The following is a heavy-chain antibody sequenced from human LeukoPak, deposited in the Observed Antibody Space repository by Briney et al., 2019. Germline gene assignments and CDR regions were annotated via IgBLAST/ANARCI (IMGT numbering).Heavy chain of an antibody. J-gene: IGHJ4*02. V-gene: IGHV3-7*01. CDR3: VRDGDAYNFDF. CDR2: INSDGSEG. CDR1: GFTFSGFW. D-gene: IGHD5-24*01. Sequence: GGSLRLSCAVSGFTFSGFWMSWSRQAPGKGLEWVASINSDGSEGYYADVVKGRFTISRDNARNTLSLHMISLRAEDTAVYFCVRDGDAYNFDFWGQGVLVTVSS.